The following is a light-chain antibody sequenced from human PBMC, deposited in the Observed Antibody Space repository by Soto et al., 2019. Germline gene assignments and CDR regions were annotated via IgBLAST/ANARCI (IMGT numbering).Light chain of an antibody. Sequence: EIVMTQSPATLSVSPGERATLSCRASQSVSSNLAWYQQKPGQAPRLLIYDASTRATGIPARFSGSGSGTEFTLTISSLQSEDFAVYYWQQYNNLPSWTFGQGTKVEIK. CDR2: DAS. CDR1: QSVSSN. J-gene: IGKJ1*01. CDR3: QQYNNLPSWT. V-gene: IGKV3-15*01.